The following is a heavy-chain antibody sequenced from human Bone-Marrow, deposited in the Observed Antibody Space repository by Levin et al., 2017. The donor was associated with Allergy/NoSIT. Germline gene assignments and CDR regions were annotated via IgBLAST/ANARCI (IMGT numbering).Heavy chain of an antibody. CDR1: GFSFSDHY. D-gene: IGHD1-20*01. V-gene: IGHV3-11*06. Sequence: GESLKISCTASGFSFSDHYMAWIRQAPGEGLEWLSYISGNSGHTTYADSVRGRFTISRDNAKNSLYLQMNSLRAEDTAVYYCARDYNWNLGYWGQGTLVTVSS. J-gene: IGHJ4*02. CDR2: ISGNSGHT. CDR3: ARDYNWNLGY.